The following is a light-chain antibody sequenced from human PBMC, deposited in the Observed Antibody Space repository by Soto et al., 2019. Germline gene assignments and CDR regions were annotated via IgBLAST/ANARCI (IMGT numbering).Light chain of an antibody. CDR3: SSYTTSSTYV. CDR1: STDVGRYNY. J-gene: IGLJ1*01. Sequence: QSVLTQPASVSGSPGQPITISCTGTSTDVGRYNYVSWYQQHPGKAPKLMIYDVANRPSGVSNRFSGSKSGITASLTISGFQAEDEADYYCSSYTTSSTYVFGTGTKVTV. V-gene: IGLV2-14*01. CDR2: DVA.